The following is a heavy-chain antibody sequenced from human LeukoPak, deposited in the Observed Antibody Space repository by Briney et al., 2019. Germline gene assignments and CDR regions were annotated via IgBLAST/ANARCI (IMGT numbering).Heavy chain of an antibody. V-gene: IGHV4-59*01. CDR2: VYYSGGT. J-gene: IGHJ5*02. Sequence: SETLSLTCTVSGGSISTYYWSWIRQPPGKGLEWIGYVYYSGGTNYNPSLKSRVTMSVDTSKNQFSLKLRSVTAADTAVYYCARDEAAAEGFDPWGQGTLVTVSS. CDR1: GGSISTYY. CDR3: ARDEAAAEGFDP. D-gene: IGHD6-13*01.